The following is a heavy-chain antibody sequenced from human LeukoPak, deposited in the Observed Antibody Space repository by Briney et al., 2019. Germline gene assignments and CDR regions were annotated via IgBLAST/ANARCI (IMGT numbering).Heavy chain of an antibody. CDR3: ARDVSNVDGDNYFDY. J-gene: IGHJ4*02. CDR2: IISLSGIA. V-gene: IGHV1-69*04. CDR1: GGTFSSYV. Sequence: ASVKVSCKASGGTFSSYVITWVRQAPGHGLEWMGRIISLSGIANYAQKFQGTVTITADKSTSTAYLELSRLTSEDTAVYYCARDVSNVDGDNYFDYWGQGTLVTVSS. D-gene: IGHD3-10*01.